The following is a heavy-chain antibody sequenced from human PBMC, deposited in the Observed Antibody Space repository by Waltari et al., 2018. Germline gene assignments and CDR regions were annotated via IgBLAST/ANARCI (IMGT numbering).Heavy chain of an antibody. J-gene: IGHJ1*01. CDR2: FDPEDGET. CDR1: GYTLTELS. Sequence: QVQLVQSGAEVKKPGASVKVSCKVSGYTLTELSMLWVRQAPGKGLEWMGGFDPEDGETVYAQKFQGRVTMTEDTSTDTAYMELSSLRSEDTAVYYCATPSPYYYGSGILQHWGQGTLVTVSS. CDR3: ATPSPYYYGSGILQH. V-gene: IGHV1-24*01. D-gene: IGHD3-10*01.